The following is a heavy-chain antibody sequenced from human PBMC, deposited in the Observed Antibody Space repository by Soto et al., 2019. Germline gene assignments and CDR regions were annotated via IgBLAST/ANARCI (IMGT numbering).Heavy chain of an antibody. CDR3: ASLYYYDSSGYREDYYYYGMDV. V-gene: IGHV4-39*01. J-gene: IGHJ6*02. CDR1: GGSISSSSYY. CDR2: IYYSGST. Sequence: SETLSLTCTVSGGSISSSSYYWGWIRQRPGKGLEWIGSIYYSGSTYYNPSLKSRVTISVDTSKHQFSLQLSSVTAADTSVYYCASLYYYDSSGYREDYYYYGMDVWGQGTTVTVSS. D-gene: IGHD3-22*01.